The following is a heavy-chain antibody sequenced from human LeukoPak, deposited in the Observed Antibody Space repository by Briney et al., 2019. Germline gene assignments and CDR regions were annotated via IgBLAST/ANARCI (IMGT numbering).Heavy chain of an antibody. J-gene: IGHJ4*02. CDR2: IIPIFGTA. Sequence: GASVKVSCKASGGTFSSYAISWVRQAPGQGLEWMGGIIPIFGTANYAQKFQGRVTITTDESTSTAYMELSSLRSEDTAVYYCARSTRGTIFGVVPRGGLGYWGQGTLVIVSS. D-gene: IGHD3-3*01. V-gene: IGHV1-69*05. CDR1: GGTFSSYA. CDR3: ARSTRGTIFGVVPRGGLGY.